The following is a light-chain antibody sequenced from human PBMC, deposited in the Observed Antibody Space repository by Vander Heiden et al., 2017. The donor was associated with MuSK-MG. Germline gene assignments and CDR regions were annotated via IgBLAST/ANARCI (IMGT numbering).Light chain of an antibody. CDR3: QSYDSSRSGLV. J-gene: IGLJ3*02. V-gene: IGLV1-40*01. Sequence: QSVLTQPLSVSGSPGQRVTISCPGSSSNIGAGSDVHWYQQLPATAPNLLIYYNINRHSGVPDRFSGSKSGTSATLATTGLQAEEGADYYWQSYDSSRSGLVFGGGTKLTVL. CDR1: SSNIGAGSD. CDR2: YNI.